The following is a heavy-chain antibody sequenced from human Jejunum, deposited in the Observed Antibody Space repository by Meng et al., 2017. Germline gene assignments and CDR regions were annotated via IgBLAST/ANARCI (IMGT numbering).Heavy chain of an antibody. CDR1: GFTFDSYA. J-gene: IGHJ4*02. Sequence: GESLKISCAASGFTFDSYAMSWVRQAPGQGLEWVSLISGAGGSTNYADSVKGRFTISRDYSKNTLYLEMNSLRADDTAVYYCATVKTTTAGFFEYWGQGALVTVSS. CDR2: ISGAGGST. D-gene: IGHD4-17*01. CDR3: ATVKTTTAGFFEY. V-gene: IGHV3-23*01.